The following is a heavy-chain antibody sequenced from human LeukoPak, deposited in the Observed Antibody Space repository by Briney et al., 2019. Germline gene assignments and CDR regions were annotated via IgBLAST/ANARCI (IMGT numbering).Heavy chain of an antibody. Sequence: SETLSLTCAVYGGSFSGYYWSWIRQPPGKGLEWIGEINHSGSTNYNPSLKSRVTISVDTSKNQFSLKLSSVTAADTAVYYCARVEIVVVPAAIDCSFDPWGQGTLVTVSS. J-gene: IGHJ5*02. CDR3: ARVEIVVVPAAIDCSFDP. CDR2: INHSGST. CDR1: GGSFSGYY. V-gene: IGHV4-34*01. D-gene: IGHD2-2*02.